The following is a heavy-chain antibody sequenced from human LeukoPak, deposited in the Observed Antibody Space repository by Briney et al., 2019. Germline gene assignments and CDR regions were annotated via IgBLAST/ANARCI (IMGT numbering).Heavy chain of an antibody. CDR2: IYYSGST. CDR1: GGSISSYY. V-gene: IGHV4-59*01. Sequence: SETLSLTCTVSGGSISSYYWSWIRQPPGKGLEWIGYIYYSGSTNYNPSLKSRVTISVDTSKNRFSLKLSSVTAADTAVYYCARGSKNYYDSSGPRGWFDPWGQGTLVTVSS. J-gene: IGHJ5*02. D-gene: IGHD3-22*01. CDR3: ARGSKNYYDSSGPRGWFDP.